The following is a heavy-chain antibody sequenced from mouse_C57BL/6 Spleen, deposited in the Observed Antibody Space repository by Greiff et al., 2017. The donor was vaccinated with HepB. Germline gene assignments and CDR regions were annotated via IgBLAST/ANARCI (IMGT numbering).Heavy chain of an antibody. CDR3: AREGGYRGYFDY. J-gene: IGHJ2*01. CDR1: GFTFSDYY. V-gene: IGHV5-16*01. CDR2: INYDGSST. D-gene: IGHD2-2*01. Sequence: EVQLVESEGGLVQPGSSMKLSCTASGFTFSDYYMAWVRQVPEKGLEWVANINYDGSSTYYLDSLKSRFIISRDNEKNILYLQMSSLKSEDTATDYCAREGGYRGYFDYWGQGTTLTVSS.